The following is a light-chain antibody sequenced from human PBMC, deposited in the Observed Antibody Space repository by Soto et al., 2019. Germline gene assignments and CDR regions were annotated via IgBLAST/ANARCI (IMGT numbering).Light chain of an antibody. CDR3: QQYNNWPPYT. J-gene: IGKJ2*01. Sequence: EIVMTQSPATLSVSPGERATLSCRASQSVFSNLAWYQQKPGQAPRLLIYGASTRATGIPARFSGSGSGTXXXXXIXXXQXEXFAVYYCQQYNNWPPYTFGQGTKLEIK. V-gene: IGKV3-15*01. CDR1: QSVFSN. CDR2: GAS.